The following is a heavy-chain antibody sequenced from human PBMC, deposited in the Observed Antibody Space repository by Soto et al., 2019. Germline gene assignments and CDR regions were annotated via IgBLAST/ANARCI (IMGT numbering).Heavy chain of an antibody. D-gene: IGHD3-3*01. CDR3: AREYYDFWSGPPIDY. Sequence: PSETLSLTCTVSGGSISSSSYYWGWIRQPPGKGLEWIGSIYYSGSTYYNPSLKSRVTISVDTSKNQFSLKLSSVTAADTAVYYCAREYYDFWSGPPIDYWGQGTLVTVSS. J-gene: IGHJ4*02. V-gene: IGHV4-39*02. CDR1: GGSISSSSYY. CDR2: IYYSGST.